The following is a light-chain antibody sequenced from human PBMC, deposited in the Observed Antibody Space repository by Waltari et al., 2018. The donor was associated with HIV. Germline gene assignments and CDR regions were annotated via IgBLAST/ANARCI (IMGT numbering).Light chain of an antibody. CDR1: TSDIARYVY. CDR2: EVT. V-gene: IGLV2-8*01. Sequence: QSALTQPRSASGSPGQPVTLSCTGSTSDIARYVYVPWYQLLPGKAPKLVISEVTKRPSGVSDRFSGSKSANTAFLTVSGLQAEDEADYYCSSFADRDGFYVLFGGGTRLTVL. J-gene: IGLJ2*01. CDR3: SSFADRDGFYVL.